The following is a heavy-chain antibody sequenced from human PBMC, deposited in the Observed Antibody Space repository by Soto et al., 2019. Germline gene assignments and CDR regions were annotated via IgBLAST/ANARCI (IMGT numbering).Heavy chain of an antibody. V-gene: IGHV1-2*02. CDR3: ARKLELRGSYYYYYDMDV. Sequence: ASVEVSCKASGYTFTDYYMHWVLQAPGEGLEWMGWINPNSGGTNYAQKFQGRVTMTRDTSISTAYMELSRLRSDDTAVYYCARKLELRGSYYYYYDMDVWGQGTTVTVPS. CDR2: INPNSGGT. D-gene: IGHD1-7*01. CDR1: GYTFTDYY. J-gene: IGHJ6*02.